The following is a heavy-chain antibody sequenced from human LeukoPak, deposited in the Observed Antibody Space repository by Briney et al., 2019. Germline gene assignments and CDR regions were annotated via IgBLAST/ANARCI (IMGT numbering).Heavy chain of an antibody. Sequence: SVKVSCKASGGTFSSYAISWVRQAPGQGLEWMGRIIPILGIANYAQKFQGRVTITADKSTSTAYMELSSLRSEDTAVHYCASSRQQLVADFDYWGQGTLVTVSS. CDR1: GGTFSSYA. V-gene: IGHV1-69*04. CDR3: ASSRQQLVADFDY. CDR2: IIPILGIA. D-gene: IGHD6-13*01. J-gene: IGHJ4*02.